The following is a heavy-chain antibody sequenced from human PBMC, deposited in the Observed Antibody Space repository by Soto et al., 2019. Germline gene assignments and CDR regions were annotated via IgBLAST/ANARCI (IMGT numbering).Heavy chain of an antibody. J-gene: IGHJ4*02. V-gene: IGHV1-3*01. CDR3: ARLYCSGGSCYSRYFDY. Sequence: ASVKVSCKASGYTFTSYAMHWVRQAPGQRLEWMGWINAGNGNTKYSQKFQGRVTITRDTSASTAYMELSSLRSEDTAVYYCARLYCSGGSCYSRYFDYWGQGTLVTVS. D-gene: IGHD2-15*01. CDR1: GYTFTSYA. CDR2: INAGNGNT.